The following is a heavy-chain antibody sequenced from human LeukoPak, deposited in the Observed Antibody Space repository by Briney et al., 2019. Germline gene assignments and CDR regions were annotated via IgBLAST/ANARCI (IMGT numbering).Heavy chain of an antibody. V-gene: IGHV1-2*02. Sequence: ASVKVSCKASGYTFTSYGIRWVRQAPGQGLEWMGWINPNSGGTNYAQKFQGRVTMTRDTSISTAYMEPSRLRSDDTAVYYCAIYDSSGPGYWGQGTLVTVSS. D-gene: IGHD3-22*01. J-gene: IGHJ4*02. CDR1: GYTFTSYG. CDR2: INPNSGGT. CDR3: AIYDSSGPGY.